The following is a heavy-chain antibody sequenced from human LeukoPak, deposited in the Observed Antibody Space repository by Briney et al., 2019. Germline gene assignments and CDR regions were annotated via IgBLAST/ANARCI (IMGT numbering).Heavy chain of an antibody. D-gene: IGHD3-10*01. J-gene: IGHJ5*02. Sequence: SETLSLTCTVSGGSISSGSYYWSWIRQPAGKGLEWIGRIYTSGSTNYNPSLKSRVTISVDTSKNQFSLKLTSVIAADTAVYYCARNMVRVNWFDPWGQGTLVTVSS. CDR2: IYTSGST. CDR3: ARNMVRVNWFDP. V-gene: IGHV4-61*02. CDR1: GGSISSGSYY.